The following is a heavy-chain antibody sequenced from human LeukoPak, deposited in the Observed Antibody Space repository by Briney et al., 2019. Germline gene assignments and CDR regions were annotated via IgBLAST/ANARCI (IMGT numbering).Heavy chain of an antibody. V-gene: IGHV3-23*01. CDR1: GFTFSSYA. CDR3: AKDMKSGYSYGYGYYYYYGMDV. CDR2: ISGSGGST. D-gene: IGHD5-18*01. J-gene: IGHJ6*02. Sequence: GGSLRLSCAASGFTFSSYAMSWVRQAPGKGLEWVSAISGSGGSTYYADSVKGRFTISRDNGKNSLYLQMNSLRAEDTALYYCAKDMKSGYSYGYGYYYYYGMDVWGQGTTVTVSS.